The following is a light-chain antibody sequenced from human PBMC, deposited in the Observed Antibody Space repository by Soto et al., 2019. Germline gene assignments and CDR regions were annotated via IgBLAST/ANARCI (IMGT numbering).Light chain of an antibody. Sequence: AIQLTQSPSSLSAYVGDSVSITCRASQGIRSAVAWYQQKPGRPPKLLIYDASSLEVGVPSRFSGSRSGTDFILTVSSLQPEDLATYYFQQFDDYPFTFGPGTKVDIK. CDR3: QQFDDYPFT. CDR2: DAS. J-gene: IGKJ3*01. V-gene: IGKV1D-13*01. CDR1: QGIRSA.